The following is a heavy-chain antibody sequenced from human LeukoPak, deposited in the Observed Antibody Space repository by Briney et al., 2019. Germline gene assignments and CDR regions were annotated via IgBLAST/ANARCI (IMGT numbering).Heavy chain of an antibody. CDR1: GGSISSYY. J-gene: IGHJ4*02. D-gene: IGHD2-15*01. Sequence: SETLSLTCTVSGGSISSYYWSWIRQPPGKGLEWIGYIYYSGSTNYNPSLKSRVTVSVDTSKNQFSLKLSSVTAADTAVYYCARGVVAKSEYWGQGTLVTVSS. CDR3: ARGVVAKSEY. CDR2: IYYSGST. V-gene: IGHV4-59*12.